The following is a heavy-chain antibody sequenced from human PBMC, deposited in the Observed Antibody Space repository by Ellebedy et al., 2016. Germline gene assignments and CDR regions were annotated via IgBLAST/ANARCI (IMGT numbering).Heavy chain of an antibody. V-gene: IGHV4-59*05. CDR3: ATSLAYLAEGLY. D-gene: IGHD3-3*02. CDR1: GFTFSRYW. Sequence: GSLRLSCSASGFTFSRYWMSWVRQAPGKGLEWIGSIHHDGRTYYNPSLKSRVTFSVDASKNQYSLRLRSVTAADTAVYYCATSLAYLAEGLYWGQGILVTVSS. J-gene: IGHJ4*02. CDR2: IHHDGRT.